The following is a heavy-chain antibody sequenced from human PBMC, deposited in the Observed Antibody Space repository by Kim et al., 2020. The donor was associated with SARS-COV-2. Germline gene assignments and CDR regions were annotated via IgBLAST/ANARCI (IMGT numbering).Heavy chain of an antibody. V-gene: IGHV4-34*01. D-gene: IGHD6-13*01. CDR2: IDHSEST. J-gene: IGHJ4*02. CDR3: ARARGSSFLHLDY. CDR1: GGPFSGYF. Sequence: SETLSLTCAVFGGPFSGYFWSWIRQTPGKGLEWIGEIDHSESTNYNPSLKSRVSMSVEASKNQFSLKLSSVTAADTAVYFCARARGSSFLHLDYWGQGSLVTVSS.